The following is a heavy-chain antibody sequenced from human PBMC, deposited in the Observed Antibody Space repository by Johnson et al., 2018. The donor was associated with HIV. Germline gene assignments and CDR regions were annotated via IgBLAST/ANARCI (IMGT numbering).Heavy chain of an antibody. J-gene: IGHJ3*02. CDR1: GFTFDDYG. V-gene: IGHV3-20*04. D-gene: IGHD6-13*01. CDR2: INWNGGST. Sequence: VQLVASGGGVVRPGGSLRLSCAASGFTFDDYGMSWVRQAPGKGLEWVSGINWNGGSTGYADSVKGRFTISRDNAKNSLYLQMNSLKTEDTAVYYCNTDLAAVGSGAFDIWGQGTMVTVSS. CDR3: NTDLAAVGSGAFDI.